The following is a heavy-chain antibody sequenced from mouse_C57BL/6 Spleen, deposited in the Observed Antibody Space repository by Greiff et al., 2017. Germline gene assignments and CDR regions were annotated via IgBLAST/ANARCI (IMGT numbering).Heavy chain of an antibody. V-gene: IGHV1-50*01. CDR1: GYTFTSYW. D-gene: IGHD4-1*01. Sequence: QVQLKQPGAELVKPGASVKLSCKASGYTFTSYWMQWVKQRPGQGLEWIGEIDPSDSYTNYNQKFKGKATLTVDTSSSTAYMQLSSLTSEDSAVYYCARGLGRGYFDVWGTGTTVTVSS. J-gene: IGHJ1*03. CDR2: IDPSDSYT. CDR3: ARGLGRGYFDV.